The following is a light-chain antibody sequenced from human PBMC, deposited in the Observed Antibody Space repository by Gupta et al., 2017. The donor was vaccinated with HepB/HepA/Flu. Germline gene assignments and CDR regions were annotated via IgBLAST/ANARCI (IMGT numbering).Light chain of an antibody. V-gene: IGKV1-39*01. Sequence: DIQMTQSPSSLSASVGDRVIITCRASQSISRYLNWYQQKPGKAPKLLIYSTSNLQSGVPSRFIGSGSGTDFTLTINRLQPEDFATYACKQSYSLPWTFGQGTKVDIK. CDR1: QSISRY. CDR2: STS. CDR3: KQSYSLPWT. J-gene: IGKJ1*01.